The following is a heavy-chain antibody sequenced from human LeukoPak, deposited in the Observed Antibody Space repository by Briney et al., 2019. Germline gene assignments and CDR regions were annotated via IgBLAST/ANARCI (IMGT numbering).Heavy chain of an antibody. J-gene: IGHJ4*02. Sequence: SQTLSLTCAISGDSVSSNSAAWNWIWQSPSRGLEWLGRTYYRSKWYDDYAVSVRSRITINPDTSKNQFSLQLKSVTPEDTAVYYCARAIRPYSGYDYWGQGTPVTVSS. D-gene: IGHD5-12*01. CDR1: GDSVSSNSAA. V-gene: IGHV6-1*01. CDR2: TYYRSKWYD. CDR3: ARAIRPYSGYDY.